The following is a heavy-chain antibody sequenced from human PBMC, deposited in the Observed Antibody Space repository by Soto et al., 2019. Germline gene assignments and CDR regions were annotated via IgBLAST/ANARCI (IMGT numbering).Heavy chain of an antibody. CDR2: ISSSIATI. CDR3: ARGGAARPDY. V-gene: IGHV3-48*02. J-gene: IGHJ4*02. Sequence: GGSRRLSWAASGFTFSNYGMNWGRQAPVKRLAWVSYISSSIATIQYADSVNGRFTISRDNAKNSLYLQLNSLRDEDTAVYYCARGGAARPDYWGQGTLVTVSS. D-gene: IGHD6-6*01. CDR1: GFTFSNYG.